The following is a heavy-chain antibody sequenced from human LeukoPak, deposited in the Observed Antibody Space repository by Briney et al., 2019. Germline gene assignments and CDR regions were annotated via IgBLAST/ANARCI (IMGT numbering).Heavy chain of an antibody. V-gene: IGHV3-21*01. CDR3: AREPLIVVVPAATYFDY. D-gene: IGHD2-2*01. J-gene: IGHJ4*02. Sequence: GGSLRLSCAASGFTFSSYSMKWDRQAPGKGLEWVSSISSSSSYIYYADSVKGRFTISRDHAKHSLYLQMNSLRAEDAAVYYCAREPLIVVVPAATYFDYWGQGTLVTVS. CDR1: GFTFSSYS. CDR2: ISSSSSYI.